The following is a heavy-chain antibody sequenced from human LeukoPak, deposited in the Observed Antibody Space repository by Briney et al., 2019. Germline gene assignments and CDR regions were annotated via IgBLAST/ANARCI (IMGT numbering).Heavy chain of an antibody. CDR3: AKSPAGYSYGSWFDP. CDR1: GFTFDDYA. V-gene: IGHV3-9*01. Sequence: PGGSLRLSCAASGFTFDDYAMHWVRQAPGKGLEWVSGISWNSGCIGYADSVKGRFTISRDNAKNSLYLQMNSLRAEDTALYYCAKSPAGYSYGSWFDPWGQGTLVTVSS. J-gene: IGHJ5*02. D-gene: IGHD5-18*01. CDR2: ISWNSGCI.